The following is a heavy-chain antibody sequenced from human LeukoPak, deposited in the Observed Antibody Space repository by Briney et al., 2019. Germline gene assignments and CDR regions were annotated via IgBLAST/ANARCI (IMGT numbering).Heavy chain of an antibody. CDR2: ICTAGDS. J-gene: IGHJ5*02. CDR3: ARGGDEGFDP. Sequence: PGGSLRLSCAVSGFSFSSYDMHWVRQPAGKGLEWVSGICTAGDSYYSGSVTGRFTISRENANNSLYLQMTSLRAGDTAVYYCARGGDEGFDPWGQGTLVTVSS. CDR1: GFSFSSYD. V-gene: IGHV3-13*01. D-gene: IGHD3-10*01.